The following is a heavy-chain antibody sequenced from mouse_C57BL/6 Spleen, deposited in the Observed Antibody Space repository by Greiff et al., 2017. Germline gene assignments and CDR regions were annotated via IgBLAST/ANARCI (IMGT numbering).Heavy chain of an antibody. CDR3: ARFYYGNPYYFDY. CDR1: GYTFTDYY. CDR2: INPNNGGT. D-gene: IGHD2-1*01. Sequence: EVQLQQSGPELVKPGASVKISCKASGYTFTDYYMNWVKQSHGKSLEWIGDINPNNGGTSYNQKFKGKATLTVDKSSSTAYMELRSLTSEDSAVYYCARFYYGNPYYFDYWGQGTTLTVSS. J-gene: IGHJ2*01. V-gene: IGHV1-26*01.